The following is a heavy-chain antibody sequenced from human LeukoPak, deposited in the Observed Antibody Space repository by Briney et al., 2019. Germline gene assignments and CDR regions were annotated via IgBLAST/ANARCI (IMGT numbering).Heavy chain of an antibody. CDR2: VYYSGNT. J-gene: IGHJ4*02. Sequence: SETPSLTCSVSGGSISTTGYYWGWLRQPPGKGLEWIGNVYYSGNTFYTPSLKSRVTISVDTSKNQFSLKLSSVTAADTAVYYCARRLRWPIEKPLDYWGQGTLVTVSS. CDR1: GGSISTTGYY. D-gene: IGHD4-23*01. V-gene: IGHV4-39*01. CDR3: ARRLRWPIEKPLDY.